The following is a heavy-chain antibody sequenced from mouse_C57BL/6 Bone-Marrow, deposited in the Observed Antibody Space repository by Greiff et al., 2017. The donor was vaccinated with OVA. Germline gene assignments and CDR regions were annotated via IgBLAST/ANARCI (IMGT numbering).Heavy chain of an antibody. V-gene: IGHV1-82*01. CDR1: GYAFSSSW. CDR3: ARFLYYYGSSYKDY. CDR2: LYPGDGDT. Sequence: VQLQQSGPELVKPGASVQISCKASGYAFSSSWMNWVKQRPGKGLEWIGRLYPGDGDTNYNGKFKGKATLTADKSSSTAYMQLSSLTSEDSAVYFCARFLYYYGSSYKDYWGQGTTLTVSS. J-gene: IGHJ2*01. D-gene: IGHD1-1*01.